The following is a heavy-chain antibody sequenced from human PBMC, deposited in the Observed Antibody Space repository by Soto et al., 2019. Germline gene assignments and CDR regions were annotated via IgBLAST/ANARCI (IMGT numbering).Heavy chain of an antibody. V-gene: IGHV3-64*01. CDR3: ARRLYCSSTSCYALDY. D-gene: IGHD2-2*01. Sequence: EVQLVESGGGLVQPGGSLRLSCAASGFTFSSYAMHWVRQVPGKGLEYVSAISSNGGSTYYANSVKGRFTISRDNSKNTLYLQMGSLRAEDMAVYYCARRLYCSSTSCYALDYWGQGTLVTVSS. CDR2: ISSNGGST. J-gene: IGHJ4*02. CDR1: GFTFSSYA.